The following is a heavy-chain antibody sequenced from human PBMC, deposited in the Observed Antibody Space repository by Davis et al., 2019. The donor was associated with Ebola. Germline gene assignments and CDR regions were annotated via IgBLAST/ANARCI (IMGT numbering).Heavy chain of an antibody. CDR2: IGGNGDGI. CDR3: AKYMSPCTSGKCYRVFDY. Sequence: GGSLRLSCVASGFTFSSYAMTWVRQAPGKGLEWVSVIGGNGDGIHYADSVKGRFTISRDNFENTLFLQMNSLRAEDTAVYHCAKYMSPCTSGKCYRVFDYWGQGTLVTVSS. CDR1: GFTFSSYA. D-gene: IGHD2-8*01. V-gene: IGHV3-23*01. J-gene: IGHJ4*02.